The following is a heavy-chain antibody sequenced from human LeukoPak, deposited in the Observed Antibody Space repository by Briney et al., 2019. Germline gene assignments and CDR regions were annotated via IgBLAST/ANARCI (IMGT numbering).Heavy chain of an antibody. Sequence: PGGSLRLSCAASGFTFSSYAMSWVRQAPGKGLEWVVSIKQDGSEKYYVDSMKGRFTISRDNAKNSLYLQMNSLRAEDTAVYYCARMPRGPDVWGKGTTVTVSS. CDR1: GFTFSSYA. V-gene: IGHV3-7*01. D-gene: IGHD2-2*01. J-gene: IGHJ6*04. CDR3: ARMPRGPDV. CDR2: IKQDGSEK.